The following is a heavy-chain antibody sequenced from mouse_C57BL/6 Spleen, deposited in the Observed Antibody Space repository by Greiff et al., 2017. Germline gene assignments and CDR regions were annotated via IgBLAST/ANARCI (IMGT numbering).Heavy chain of an antibody. Sequence: EVQLVESGGGLVQPGGSLKLSCAASGFTFSDYYMYWVRQTPEKRLEWVAYISNGGGSTYYPDTVKGRFTISRDNAKNTLYLQMSRLKSEDTAMYYCARHQTQNYYGSSYSAMDYWGQGTSVTVSS. CDR3: ARHQTQNYYGSSYSAMDY. V-gene: IGHV5-12*01. D-gene: IGHD1-1*01. CDR2: ISNGGGST. J-gene: IGHJ4*01. CDR1: GFTFSDYY.